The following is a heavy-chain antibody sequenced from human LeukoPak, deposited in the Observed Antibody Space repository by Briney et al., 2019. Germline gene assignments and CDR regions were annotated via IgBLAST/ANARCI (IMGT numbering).Heavy chain of an antibody. Sequence: GGSLRLSCAASGFMLSGYSMRWVRQTPGKGLEWVSTLSSDVSYVYYSDSVKGRFTISRDNGRNSLYLQMNSLRPDDTGVYYWARDLRGPGSFASADWDWGQGTLVTVSS. V-gene: IGHV3-21*06. D-gene: IGHD3-9*01. CDR3: ARDLRGPGSFASADWD. J-gene: IGHJ4*02. CDR1: GFMLSGYS. CDR2: LSSDVSYV.